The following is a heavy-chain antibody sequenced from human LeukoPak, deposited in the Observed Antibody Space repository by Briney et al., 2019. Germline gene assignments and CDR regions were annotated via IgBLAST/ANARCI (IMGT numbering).Heavy chain of an antibody. D-gene: IGHD2-15*01. Sequence: GGSLRLSCAASGFTFSSYGMHWVRQAPRKGLEWVAVIWYDGSNKYYADSVKGRFTISRDNSKNTLYLQMNSLRAEDTAVYYCAKDFRPFCRGGRCYSVDYWGQGTLVTVSS. CDR1: GFTFSSYG. V-gene: IGHV3-33*06. J-gene: IGHJ4*02. CDR3: AKDFRPFCRGGRCYSVDY. CDR2: IWYDGSNK.